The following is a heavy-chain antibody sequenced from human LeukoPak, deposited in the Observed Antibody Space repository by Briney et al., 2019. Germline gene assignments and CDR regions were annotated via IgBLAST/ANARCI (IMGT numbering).Heavy chain of an antibody. V-gene: IGHV3-11*04. CDR1: GFTFSDYY. J-gene: IGHJ4*02. D-gene: IGHD6-19*01. CDR2: IRSSGTTI. Sequence: PGGNLRLSCVASGFTFSDYYMSWIRQAPGQGREWVSYIRSSGTTIHYADPVKGRFTISRDNATNSLYLQMEILRAEDTAVYYCARDRGAVTDVFDYWGQGTLVTVSS. CDR3: ARDRGAVTDVFDY.